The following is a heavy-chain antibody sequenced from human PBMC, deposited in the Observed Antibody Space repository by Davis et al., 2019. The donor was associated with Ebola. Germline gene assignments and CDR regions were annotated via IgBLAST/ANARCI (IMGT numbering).Heavy chain of an antibody. Sequence: ASVKVSCKASGYTFTSYAMHWVRQAPGQRLEWMGWINAGNGNTKYSQKFQGRVTITRDTSASTAYMELSSLRSEDTAVYYCARDNDFLYYYYYYGMDVWGQGTTVTVSS. CDR3: ARDNDFLYYYYYYGMDV. CDR1: GYTFTSYA. CDR2: INAGNGNT. J-gene: IGHJ6*02. D-gene: IGHD2-21*02. V-gene: IGHV1-3*01.